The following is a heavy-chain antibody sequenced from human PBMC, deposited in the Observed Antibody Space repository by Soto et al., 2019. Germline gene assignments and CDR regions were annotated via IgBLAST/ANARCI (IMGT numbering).Heavy chain of an antibody. CDR1: GYSFTSYW. CDR2: TYPGDSDT. J-gene: IGHJ6*02. D-gene: IGHD6-6*01. CDR3: ARSGEGQLVRGKYYYYYYGMDV. Sequence: GESLKISCKGSGYSFTSYWIGWVRQMPGKGLEWMGITYPGDSDTRYSPSFQGQVTISADKSISTAYLQWSSLKASDTAMYYCARSGEGQLVRGKYYYYYYGMDVWGQGTTVTVSS. V-gene: IGHV5-51*01.